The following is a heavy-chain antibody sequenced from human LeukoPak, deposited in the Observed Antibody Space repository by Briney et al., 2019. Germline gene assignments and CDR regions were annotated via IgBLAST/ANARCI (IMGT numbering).Heavy chain of an antibody. Sequence: SVKVSCKASGYTFTSYYMHWVRQAPGQGLEWMGGIIPIFGTANYAQKFQGRVTITADESTSTAYMELSSLRSEDTAVCYCARDPHFDYWGQGTLVTVSS. V-gene: IGHV1-69*13. CDR3: ARDPHFDY. CDR2: IIPIFGTA. J-gene: IGHJ4*02. CDR1: GYTFTSYY.